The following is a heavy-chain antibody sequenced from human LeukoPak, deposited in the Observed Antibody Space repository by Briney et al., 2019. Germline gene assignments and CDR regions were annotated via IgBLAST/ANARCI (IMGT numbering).Heavy chain of an antibody. D-gene: IGHD3-3*01. V-gene: IGHV1-46*01. CDR1: GYTFTSYY. CDR2: INPSGGST. CDR3: ARGPPLRFLDSGCLDY. Sequence: ASVKVSCKASGYTFTSYYMHWVRQAPGQGLEWMGIINPSGGSTSYAQKFQGRVTMTRDTSISTAYMELSRLRSDDTAVYYCARGPPLRFLDSGCLDYWGQGTLVTVSS. J-gene: IGHJ4*02.